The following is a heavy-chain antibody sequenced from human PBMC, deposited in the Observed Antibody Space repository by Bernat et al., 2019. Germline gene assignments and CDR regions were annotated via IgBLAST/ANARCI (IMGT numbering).Heavy chain of an antibody. CDR2: ISHDSSQT. CDR1: ALIFDDYV. J-gene: IGHJ4*02. V-gene: IGHV3-43*02. CDR3: VRDTNWAFDF. D-gene: IGHD1-1*01. Sequence: QLGESGGGVIQPGGSLRLSCAPSALIFDDYVMHWVRQAPGMGLEWISRISHDSSQTSYADSVKGRFTISRDNSKKSLFLQMHSLRVEDTAFYYCVRDTNWAFDFWGRGTLGTVSS.